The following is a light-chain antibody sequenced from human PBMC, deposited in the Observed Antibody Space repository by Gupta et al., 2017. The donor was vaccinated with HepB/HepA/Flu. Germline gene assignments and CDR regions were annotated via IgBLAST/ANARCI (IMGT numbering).Light chain of an antibody. Sequence: SYDLTQPPSASVSPGQKATIACSGDKLGNKYVSWYQQKPGQSPVMVIYQDLKRPSGIPERFSGSNSGSTATLTISGTQPKDEADDYCQSWDSRAEVFGGGTKLTVL. CDR1: KLGNKY. CDR3: QSWDSRAEV. V-gene: IGLV3-1*01. J-gene: IGLJ3*02. CDR2: QDL.